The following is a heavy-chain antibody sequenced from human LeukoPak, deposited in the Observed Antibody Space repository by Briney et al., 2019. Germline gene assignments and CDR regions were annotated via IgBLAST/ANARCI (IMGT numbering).Heavy chain of an antibody. CDR3: ARKVSGSPGGFDY. CDR2: INSINAV. D-gene: IGHD1-26*01. J-gene: IGHJ4*02. Sequence: PGGSLRLSCAASGFMFDTYIMTWVRQAPGKGLEWISYINSINAVYYTDSVQGRFNISRDNAKNSLYLQMDSLRAEDTAMYYCARKVSGSPGGFDYWGQGTLVTVSS. CDR1: GFMFDTYI. V-gene: IGHV3-48*01.